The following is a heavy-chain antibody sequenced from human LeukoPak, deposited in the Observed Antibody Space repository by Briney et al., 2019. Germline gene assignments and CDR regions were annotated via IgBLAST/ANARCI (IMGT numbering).Heavy chain of an antibody. CDR2: IRSKAYGGTT. J-gene: IGHJ4*02. CDR3: TREGTSGYFHYFDY. CDR1: GFTFGDYA. Sequence: QPGRSLRLSCTASGFTFGDYAMSWVRQAPGNGLGWVGFIRSKAYGGTTEYAASVKGRFTISRDDSKSIAYLQMNSLKTEDTAVYYCTREGTSGYFHYFDYWGQGTLVTVSS. D-gene: IGHD3-22*01. V-gene: IGHV3-49*04.